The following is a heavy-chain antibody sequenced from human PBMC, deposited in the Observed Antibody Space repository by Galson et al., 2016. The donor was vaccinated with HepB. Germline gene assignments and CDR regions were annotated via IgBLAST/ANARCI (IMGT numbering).Heavy chain of an antibody. CDR2: IKSKTDGGTT. CDR1: GFTFSNAW. J-gene: IGHJ5*02. D-gene: IGHD5-12*01. V-gene: IGHV3-15*01. Sequence: SLRLSCAASGFTFSNAWMSWVRQAPGKGLEWIGRIKSKTDGGTTDYAAPVKGRFTISRDNTKNILYLQMDSLRVEDTAVYYCTKDRGYSGYDMGIFDPWGQGTLVTVSS. CDR3: TKDRGYSGYDMGIFDP.